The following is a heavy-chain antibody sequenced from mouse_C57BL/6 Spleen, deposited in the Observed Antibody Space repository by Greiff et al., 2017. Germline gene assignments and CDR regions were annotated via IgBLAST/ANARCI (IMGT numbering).Heavy chain of an antibody. D-gene: IGHD1-1*01. CDR1: GYSFTDYN. CDR3: ARGYYGSSPYFDY. V-gene: IGHV1-39*01. CDR2: INPNYGTT. J-gene: IGHJ2*01. Sequence: VQLQQSGPELVKPGASVKISCKASGYSFTDYNMNWVKQSNGQSLEWIGVINPNYGTTRYNQKFKGKATLTVDQSSSTAYMQLNSLTSEDSAVYYCARGYYGSSPYFDYWGQGTTLTVSS.